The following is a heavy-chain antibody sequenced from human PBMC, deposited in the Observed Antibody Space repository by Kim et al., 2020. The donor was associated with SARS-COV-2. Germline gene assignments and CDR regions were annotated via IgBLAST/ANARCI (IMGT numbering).Heavy chain of an antibody. V-gene: IGHV5-51*01. CDR3: ARQGGSSGYYYGSDFDY. J-gene: IGHJ4*02. CDR2: IYPGDSDT. D-gene: IGHD3-22*01. CDR1: GYSFTSYW. Sequence: GESLKISCKGSGYSFTSYWIGWVRQMPGKGLEWMGIIYPGDSDTRYSPSFQGQVTISADKSISTAYLQWSSLKASDTAMYYCARQGGSSGYYYGSDFDYWGQGTLVTVSS.